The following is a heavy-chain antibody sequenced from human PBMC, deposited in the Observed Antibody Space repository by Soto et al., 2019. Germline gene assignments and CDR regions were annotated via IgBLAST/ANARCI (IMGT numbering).Heavy chain of an antibody. CDR3: ARALTTSDAPRPLGNWFDP. D-gene: IGHD7-27*01. CDR2: IYYSGST. Sequence: SETLSLTCTVSGGSISSGGYYWSWIRQHPGKGLEWIGYIYYSGSTYYNPSLKSRVTISVDTSKNQFSLKLSSVTAADTAVYYCARALTTSDAPRPLGNWFDPWGQGTLVTVSS. J-gene: IGHJ5*02. CDR1: GGSISSGGYY. V-gene: IGHV4-31*03.